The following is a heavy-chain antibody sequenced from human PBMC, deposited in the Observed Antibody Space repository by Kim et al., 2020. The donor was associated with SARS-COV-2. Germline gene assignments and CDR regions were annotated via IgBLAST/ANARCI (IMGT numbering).Heavy chain of an antibody. CDR3: ARIRPDSSGYYYYYYGMDV. V-gene: IGHV7-4-1*02. CDR2: INTNTGNP. D-gene: IGHD3-22*01. Sequence: ASVKVSCKASGYTFTSYAMNWVRQTPGQGLEWMGWINTNTGNPTYAQGFTGRFVFSLDTSVSTAYLQISSLKAEDTAVYYCARIRPDSSGYYYYYYGMDVWGQGTTVTVSS. J-gene: IGHJ6*02. CDR1: GYTFTSYA.